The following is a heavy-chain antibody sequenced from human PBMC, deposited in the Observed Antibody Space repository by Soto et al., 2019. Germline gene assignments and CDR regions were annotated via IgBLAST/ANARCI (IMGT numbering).Heavy chain of an antibody. CDR3: ARAMEVAPIDY. J-gene: IGHJ4*02. D-gene: IGHD1-1*01. CDR1: GFIFSTYD. V-gene: IGHV3-13*01. CDR2: IGVGGDT. Sequence: EVQLVESGGGLVQPGGSLRLSCAGSGFIFSTYDMSWFRQTAGKRLEWVSTIGVGGDTYYEDSVKGRFTIFRENAKNSLYLQMNRLRVGDTAIYYCARAMEVAPIDYWGQGTLVTVSS.